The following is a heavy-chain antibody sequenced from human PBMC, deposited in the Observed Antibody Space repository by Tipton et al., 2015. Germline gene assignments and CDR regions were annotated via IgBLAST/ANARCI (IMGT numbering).Heavy chain of an antibody. CDR1: GFIFSSFG. Sequence: SLRLSCAASGFIFSSFGMHWVRQAPGKGLEWVSVIWNDGSNKYYADSVKGRFTISRDNSKDKVYLRMDSLRAEDTAVYYCARRRGRFYFDLWGRGTLVTVSS. CDR2: IWNDGSNK. J-gene: IGHJ2*01. D-gene: IGHD3-10*01. CDR3: ARRRGRFYFDL. V-gene: IGHV3-33*08.